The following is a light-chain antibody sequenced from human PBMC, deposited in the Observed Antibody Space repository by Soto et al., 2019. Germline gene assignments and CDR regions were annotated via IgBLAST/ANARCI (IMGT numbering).Light chain of an antibody. CDR3: QSYDSSLSAV. Sequence: QSVLTQPRSVSGSPGQSVTISCTGTSSDVGGYNYVSWYQQHPGKAPKLMIYDVSKWPSGVPDRFSGSKSGNTASLTISGLQAEDEADYYCQSYDSSLSAVFGTGTKVTVL. CDR2: DVS. J-gene: IGLJ1*01. V-gene: IGLV2-11*01. CDR1: SSDVGGYNY.